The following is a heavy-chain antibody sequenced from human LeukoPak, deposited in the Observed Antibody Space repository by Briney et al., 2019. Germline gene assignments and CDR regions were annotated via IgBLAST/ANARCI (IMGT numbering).Heavy chain of an antibody. D-gene: IGHD3-16*02. V-gene: IGHV3-30*18. Sequence: PGGSLRLSCAASGFTFSSYGMHWVRQAPGKGLEWVAVISYDGSNKYYADSVKGRYTISRDNSKNTLYLQMNSLRAEDTAVYYCAKGLVKQPIDAFDIWGQETMVTVSS. CDR1: GFTFSSYG. CDR2: ISYDGSNK. CDR3: AKGLVKQPIDAFDI. J-gene: IGHJ3*02.